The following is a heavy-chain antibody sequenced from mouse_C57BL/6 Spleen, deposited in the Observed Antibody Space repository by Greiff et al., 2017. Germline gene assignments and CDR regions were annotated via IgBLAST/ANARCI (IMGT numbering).Heavy chain of an antibody. V-gene: IGHV5-4*01. J-gene: IGHJ2*01. CDR1: GFTFSSYA. Sequence: EVQGVESGGGLVKPGGSLKLSCAASGFTFSSYAMSWVRQTPEKRLEWVATISDGGSYTYYPDNVKGRFTISRDDAKNNLYLQMSHLKSEDTAMYYCARDDGYYRFDYWGQGTTLTVSS. D-gene: IGHD2-3*01. CDR2: ISDGGSYT. CDR3: ARDDGYYRFDY.